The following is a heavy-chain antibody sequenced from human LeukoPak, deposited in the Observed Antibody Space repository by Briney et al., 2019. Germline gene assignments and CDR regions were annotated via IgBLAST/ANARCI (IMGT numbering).Heavy chain of an antibody. D-gene: IGHD6-13*01. V-gene: IGHV1-2*02. CDR1: GYTFTGYY. CDR2: INPNSGGT. CDR3: ARVRVMFSSRENAFDI. J-gene: IGHJ3*02. Sequence: ASVKVSCKASGYTFTGYYMHWVRQAPGQGLEWMGWINPNSGGTNYAQKFQGRVTMTRDTSISTAYMELSRLRPDDTAVYYCARVRVMFSSRENAFDIWGQGTMVTVSS.